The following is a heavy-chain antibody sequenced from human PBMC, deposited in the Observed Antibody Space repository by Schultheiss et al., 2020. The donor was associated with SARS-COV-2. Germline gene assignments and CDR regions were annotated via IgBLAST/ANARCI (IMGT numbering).Heavy chain of an antibody. CDR1: GFTFSSYA. V-gene: IGHV3-72*01. CDR3: ARAYGTTWGRDWFDY. CDR2: TRNRANSYTT. D-gene: IGHD3/OR15-3a*01. J-gene: IGHJ4*02. Sequence: GESLKISCAASGFTFSSYAMHWVRQAPGKGLEWVARTRNRANSYTTEYAASVKDRFTISRDDSRNSLHLEMNSLKTEDTAVYYCARAYGTTWGRDWFDYWGQGILVTVSS.